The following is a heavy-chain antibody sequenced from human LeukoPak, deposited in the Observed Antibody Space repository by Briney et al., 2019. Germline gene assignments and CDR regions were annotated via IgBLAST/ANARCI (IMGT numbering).Heavy chain of an antibody. CDR3: ARVGVYDILTN. Sequence: SETLSLTCTVSGGSISSYYWSWIRQPPGKGLEWIGYIYYSGSTNYNPSLKSRVTISVDTSKNQFSLKLSSVTAADTAVYYCARVGVYDILTNWGQGTLVTVSP. D-gene: IGHD3-9*01. CDR2: IYYSGST. CDR1: GGSISSYY. J-gene: IGHJ4*02. V-gene: IGHV4-59*01.